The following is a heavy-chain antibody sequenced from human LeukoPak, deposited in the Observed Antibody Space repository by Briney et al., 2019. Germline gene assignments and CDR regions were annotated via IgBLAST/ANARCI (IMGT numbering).Heavy chain of an antibody. V-gene: IGHV3-21*01. CDR3: ARSGQDSSGYVGNWFDP. D-gene: IGHD3-22*01. CDR1: GFTFSSYS. J-gene: IGHJ5*02. Sequence: GGSLRLSCAASGFTFSSYSMNWVRQAPGKGLEWVSSISSSSSYIYYADSVKGRFTISRDNAKNSLYLQMNSLRAEDTAVYYCARSGQDSSGYVGNWFDPWGQGTLVTVSS. CDR2: ISSSSSYI.